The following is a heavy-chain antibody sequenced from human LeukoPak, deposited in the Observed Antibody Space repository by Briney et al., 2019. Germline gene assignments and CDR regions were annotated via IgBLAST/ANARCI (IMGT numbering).Heavy chain of an antibody. D-gene: IGHD4-23*01. V-gene: IGHV3-30*03. J-gene: IGHJ3*02. Sequence: GGSLRLSCAASGFTFSSYGMHWVRQAPGKGLEWVAVISYDGSNKYYADSVKGRFTISRDNSKNTLYLQMNSLRAEDTAVYYCARAVGPLPLDAFDIWGQGTMVTVSS. CDR3: ARAVGPLPLDAFDI. CDR2: ISYDGSNK. CDR1: GFTFSSYG.